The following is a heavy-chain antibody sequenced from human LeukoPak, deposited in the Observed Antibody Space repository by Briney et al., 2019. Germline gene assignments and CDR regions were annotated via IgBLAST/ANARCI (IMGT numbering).Heavy chain of an antibody. V-gene: IGHV1-2*02. D-gene: IGHD3-10*01. J-gene: IGHJ4*02. CDR1: GYTFTGYY. Sequence: ASVNVSCKASGYTFTGYYMHWVRQAPGQGLEWMGWINPNSGGRNYAQKFQGRVTMTRDTSISTAYMELSRLRSDDTAVYYCARDWGQYYYGSGSYYKYYYFDYWGQGTLVTVSS. CDR3: ARDWGQYYYGSGSYYKYYYFDY. CDR2: INPNSGGR.